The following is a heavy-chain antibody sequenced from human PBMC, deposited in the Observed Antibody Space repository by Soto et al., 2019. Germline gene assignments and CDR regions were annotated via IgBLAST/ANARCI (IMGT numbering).Heavy chain of an antibody. CDR1: GYNLIVYY. J-gene: IGHJ6*02. V-gene: IGHV1-2*02. Sequence: ASVKVSCKASGYNLIVYYLYWERQAPGQGLEWMGWINPRNGATTYPQKFQGRVTMTRDTSIDTAYMELSGLRSDDKAKYYCARFPPPGLYYYGMDVWGQGTTVTVSS. CDR2: INPRNGAT. CDR3: ARFPPPGLYYYGMDV.